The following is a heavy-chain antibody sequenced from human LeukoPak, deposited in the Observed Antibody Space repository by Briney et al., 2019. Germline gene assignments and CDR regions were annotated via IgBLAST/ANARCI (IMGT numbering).Heavy chain of an antibody. CDR2: IRYDGSNK. CDR3: AKATGSSTSWRLSYYYYMDV. J-gene: IGHJ6*03. V-gene: IGHV3-30*02. Sequence: PGGSLRLSCAASGFTFSSYGMHWVRQAPGKGLEWVAFIRYDGSNKYYADSVKGRFTISRDNSKNTLYLQMNSLRAEDTAVYYCAKATGSSTSWRLSYYYYMDVWGKGTTVTVS. D-gene: IGHD2-2*01. CDR1: GFTFSSYG.